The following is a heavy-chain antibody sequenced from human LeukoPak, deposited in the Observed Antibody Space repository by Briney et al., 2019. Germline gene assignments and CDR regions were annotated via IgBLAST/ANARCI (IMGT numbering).Heavy chain of an antibody. V-gene: IGHV4-34*01. D-gene: IGHD3-3*01. CDR2: INHSGST. J-gene: IGHJ4*02. Sequence: SETLSLTCAVYGGSFSGYYWSWIRQPPGKGLEWIGEINHSGSTNYNPSLKSRVTISVDTSKNQFSLKLSSVTAADTAVYYCARGRGRITIFGVVIMGYALDYWGQETLVTVSS. CDR1: GGSFSGYY. CDR3: ARGRGRITIFGVVIMGYALDY.